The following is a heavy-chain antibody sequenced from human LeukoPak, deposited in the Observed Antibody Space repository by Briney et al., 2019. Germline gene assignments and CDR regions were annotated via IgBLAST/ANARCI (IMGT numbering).Heavy chain of an antibody. CDR3: ARDRIVVVPAAPVYNWFDP. Sequence: ASVNVSCKASGYTFTSYGISWVRQAPGQGLEWMGWISAYNGNTNYAQKLQGRVTMTTDTSTSTAYMELRSLRSDDTAVYYCARDRIVVVPAAPVYNWFDPWGQGTLVTVSS. CDR2: ISAYNGNT. V-gene: IGHV1-18*01. D-gene: IGHD2-2*01. CDR1: GYTFTSYG. J-gene: IGHJ5*02.